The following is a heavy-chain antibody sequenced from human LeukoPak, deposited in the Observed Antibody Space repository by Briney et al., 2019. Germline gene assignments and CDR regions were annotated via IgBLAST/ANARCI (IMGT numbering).Heavy chain of an antibody. CDR3: AKGMEDIVVVPAIDP. V-gene: IGHV3-53*05. Sequence: GGSLRLSCAASGFTVSSNYMSWVRQAPGKGLEWVSVIYSGGSTYYADSVKGRFTISRDNSKSTPYLQMNSLRAEDTAVYYCAKGMEDIVVVPAIDPWGQGTLVTVSS. J-gene: IGHJ5*02. CDR2: IYSGGST. D-gene: IGHD2-2*01. CDR1: GFTVSSNY.